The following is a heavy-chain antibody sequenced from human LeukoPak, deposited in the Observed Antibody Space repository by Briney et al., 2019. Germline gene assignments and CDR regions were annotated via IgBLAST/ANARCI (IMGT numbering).Heavy chain of an antibody. CDR2: ISAYNGNT. D-gene: IGHD2/OR15-2a*01. Sequence: ASVKVSCKASGYTFTSYGISWVRQAPGQGREWMGWISAYNGNTNYAQKLQGRVTMTTDTSTSTAYMELRSLRSDDTAVYYCARVHRTTAQDYYYYYMDVWGKGTTVTVSS. CDR3: ARVHRTTAQDYYYYYMDV. CDR1: GYTFTSYG. V-gene: IGHV1-18*01. J-gene: IGHJ6*03.